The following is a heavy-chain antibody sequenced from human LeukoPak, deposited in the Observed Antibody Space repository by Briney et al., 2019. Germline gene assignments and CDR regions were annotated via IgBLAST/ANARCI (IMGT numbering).Heavy chain of an antibody. CDR3: ARSQYYYDTSGYYHDAFDI. D-gene: IGHD3-22*01. CDR2: VYYSGSS. Sequence: SETLSLTCTVSGGSISSYYWSWIRQPPGKGLEYIGHVYYSGSSDYNPSLKSRLTISVDSSMNQFSLKLSSVTAADTAVYYCARSQYYYDTSGYYHDAFDIWGQGTMVTVSS. V-gene: IGHV4-59*08. CDR1: GGSISSYY. J-gene: IGHJ3*02.